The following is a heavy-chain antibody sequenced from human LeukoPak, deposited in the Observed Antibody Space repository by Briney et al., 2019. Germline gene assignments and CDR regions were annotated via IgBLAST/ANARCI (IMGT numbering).Heavy chain of an antibody. Sequence: GGSLRLSCLASGFTFSSYSMNWVRQAPGKGLEWVSSISSSSTYIYYADSVKGRFTISRDNAKNSLYLQMNSLRAEDTAVYYCARDVSRRVVPGPDFDFWGQGSQFTVSS. D-gene: IGHD2-2*01. CDR2: ISSSSTYI. J-gene: IGHJ4*02. CDR1: GFTFSSYS. V-gene: IGHV3-21*01. CDR3: ARDVSRRVVPGPDFDF.